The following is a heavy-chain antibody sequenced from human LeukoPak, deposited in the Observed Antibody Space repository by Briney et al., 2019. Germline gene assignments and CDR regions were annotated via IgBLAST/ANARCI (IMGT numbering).Heavy chain of an antibody. J-gene: IGHJ3*02. V-gene: IGHV3-7*03. D-gene: IGHD2-15*01. CDR1: GFSFTSYW. CDR2: INQDAGTT. CDR3: ARDPGWSSFDI. Sequence: PGGSLRLSCVASGFSFTSYWMSWVRQAPGKDLEFVANINQDAGTTNYVDSVKGRFTISRDNAPNSLYLQMSSLRAEDTGLYYCARDPGWSSFDIWGQGIMVTVSS.